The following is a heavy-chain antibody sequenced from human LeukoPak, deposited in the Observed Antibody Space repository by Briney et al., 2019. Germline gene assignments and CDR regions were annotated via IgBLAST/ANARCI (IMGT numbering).Heavy chain of an antibody. Sequence: PGRSLRLSCAASGFTFSSYGMSWVRQAPGKGLEWVSAISGSGDSTHYADSVKGRFTISRDNSKNTLYLQVNSLRAEDTAVYYCAKDRLWDSSSLHLDYWGQGTLVTVSS. D-gene: IGHD6-13*01. CDR2: ISGSGDST. J-gene: IGHJ4*02. CDR3: AKDRLWDSSSLHLDY. V-gene: IGHV3-23*01. CDR1: GFTFSSYG.